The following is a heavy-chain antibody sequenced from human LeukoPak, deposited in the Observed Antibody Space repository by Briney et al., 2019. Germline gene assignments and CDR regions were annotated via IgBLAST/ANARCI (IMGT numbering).Heavy chain of an antibody. CDR3: ARSYDSSGYYTTYYLDS. V-gene: IGHV3-64*01. CDR2: ISSNGGST. J-gene: IGHJ4*02. Sequence: GGSLRLSCAASGFTLSRYAMHWVRQAPGKGREYVSAISSNGGSTYYANSVKGRFTISRDNFKNMLYLQMGSLRAEDMAVYYCARSYDSSGYYTTYYLDSWGQGTLVTVSS. D-gene: IGHD3-22*01. CDR1: GFTLSRYA.